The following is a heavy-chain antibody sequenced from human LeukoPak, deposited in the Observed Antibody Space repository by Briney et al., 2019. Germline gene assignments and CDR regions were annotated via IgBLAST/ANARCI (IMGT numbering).Heavy chain of an antibody. J-gene: IGHJ4*01. V-gene: IGHV3-7*04. CDR2: IKGDGREK. CDR3: VWVY. CDR1: GLQLSKYW. Sequence: PGGSLRLSCAASGLQLSKYWMSWVHQAPGKGVGWVANIKGDGREKIYVDCVKGRSTNSRDNAKNSLYLQMNSLRADVAAAYYSVWVYCSQGTLVTAS.